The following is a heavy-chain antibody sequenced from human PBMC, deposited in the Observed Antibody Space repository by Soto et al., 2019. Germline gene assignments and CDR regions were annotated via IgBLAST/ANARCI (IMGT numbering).Heavy chain of an antibody. J-gene: IGHJ4*02. D-gene: IGHD3-9*01. V-gene: IGHV3-23*01. Sequence: GGSLRLSCTASGFTFSSYGMGWVRQAPGKCLQWVSTIRGDGGQTHYTDPVKGRFSISRDNSKNTVYLQMDSLRAEDTAMYFCARDVGLDSDDFFAYWGQGXQVTVYS. CDR1: GFTFSSYG. CDR2: IRGDGGQT. CDR3: ARDVGLDSDDFFAY.